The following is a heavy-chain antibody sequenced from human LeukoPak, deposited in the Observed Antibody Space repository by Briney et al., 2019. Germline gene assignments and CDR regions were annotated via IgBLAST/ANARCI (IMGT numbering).Heavy chain of an antibody. J-gene: IGHJ5*02. CDR1: GGSISSYY. D-gene: IGHD6-19*01. Sequence: SETLSLTCTVSGGSISSYYWSWIRQPPGKGLEWIGYIYYSGSTNYNPSLKSRVTISVDTSKNQFSLKLSSVTAADTAVYYCARREPGIAVYGFDPWGQGTLVTVSS. CDR3: ARREPGIAVYGFDP. CDR2: IYYSGST. V-gene: IGHV4-59*08.